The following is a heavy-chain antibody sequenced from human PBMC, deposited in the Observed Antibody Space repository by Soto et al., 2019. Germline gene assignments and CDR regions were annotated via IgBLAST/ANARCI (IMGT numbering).Heavy chain of an antibody. D-gene: IGHD3-16*02. CDR2: IDHSGST. V-gene: IGHV4-4*02. CDR3: ARGGLYYDYVWGSYRYGYFDL. J-gene: IGHJ4*02. Sequence: PSETLSLTCAVSGVSLSNPNWWAWVRQAPGKGLEWIGEIDHSGSTNYNPSLNSRVTISLDRSKNQFSLKLSSVAAADTVVYYCARGGLYYDYVWGSYRYGYFDLWGQGTLVTVSS. CDR1: GVSLSNPNW.